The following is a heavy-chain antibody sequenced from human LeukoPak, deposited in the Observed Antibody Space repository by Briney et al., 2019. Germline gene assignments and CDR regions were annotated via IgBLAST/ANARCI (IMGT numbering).Heavy chain of an antibody. CDR3: AKALRAYSYDY. D-gene: IGHD5-18*01. J-gene: IGHJ4*02. Sequence: GGSLRLSCAASGFTVSSNYMSWVRQAPGKGLEWVSVIYSGGGTDYADSVKGRFTISRDISKNTLYLQLNSLRVEDTAVYYCAKALRAYSYDYWGQGALVTVSS. V-gene: IGHV3-53*01. CDR1: GFTVSSNY. CDR2: IYSGGGT.